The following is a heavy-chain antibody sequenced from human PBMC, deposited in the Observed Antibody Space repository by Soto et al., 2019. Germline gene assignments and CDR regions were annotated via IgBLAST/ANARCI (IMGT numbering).Heavy chain of an antibody. CDR3: ARGRTAGGDY. CDR1: GYSFSSLD. J-gene: IGHJ4*02. CDR2: MQPRDGRT. Sequence: QVQLVQSGAEVREPGASVKVSCKASGYSFSSLDINWVRQTTGQGLEWMGWMQPRDGRTGYAQKFQGRITMTRDTPINTGYMELSSLTSDGPGFYYRARGRTAGGDYWGQGTLVTVSS. V-gene: IGHV1-8*01. D-gene: IGHD1-26*01.